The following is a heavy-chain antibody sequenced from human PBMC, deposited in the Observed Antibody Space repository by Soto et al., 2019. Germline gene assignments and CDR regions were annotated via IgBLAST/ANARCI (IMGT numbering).Heavy chain of an antibody. CDR3: AKDQGSGWLRSGRYFDY. J-gene: IGHJ4*02. V-gene: IGHV3-23*01. CDR2: ISGSGGST. Sequence: GGSLRLSCAASGFTFSSYAMSWVRQAPGKGLEWVSAISGSGGSTYYADSVKGRFTISRDNSKNTLYLQMNSLRAEDTAVYYCAKDQGSGWLRSGRYFDYWGQGTLVTVSS. D-gene: IGHD6-19*01. CDR1: GFTFSSYA.